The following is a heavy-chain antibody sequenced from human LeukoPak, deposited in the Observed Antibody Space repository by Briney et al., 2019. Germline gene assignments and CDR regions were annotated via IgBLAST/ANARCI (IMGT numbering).Heavy chain of an antibody. CDR3: ARERWGGGGYYDSSGPEGALFDY. Sequence: SETLSLTCTVSGGSISSGGYYWSWIRQPPGKGLEWIGYIYHSGSTYYNPSLKSRVTISVDRSKNQFSLKLSSVTAADTAVYYCARERWGGGGYYDSSGPEGALFDYWGQGTLVTVSS. CDR1: GGSISSGGYY. CDR2: IYHSGST. D-gene: IGHD3-22*01. J-gene: IGHJ4*02. V-gene: IGHV4-30-2*01.